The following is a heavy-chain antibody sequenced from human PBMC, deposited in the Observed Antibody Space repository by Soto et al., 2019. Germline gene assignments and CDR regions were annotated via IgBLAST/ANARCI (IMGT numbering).Heavy chain of an antibody. D-gene: IGHD3-16*01. V-gene: IGHV4-4*07. Sequence: QVQLQESRPRLVKPSETLSLTCTVSGGSLSNYYWSWIRQPAGKGLEWIGRVYTVGSTNYNPSLKSRVTLSIDTSNNLFSLRLTSVTAAYTAVYFCARSPQTHSYAPFDSWGQGSLVTVSS. CDR3: ARSPQTHSYAPFDS. CDR2: VYTVGST. J-gene: IGHJ4*02. CDR1: GGSLSNYY.